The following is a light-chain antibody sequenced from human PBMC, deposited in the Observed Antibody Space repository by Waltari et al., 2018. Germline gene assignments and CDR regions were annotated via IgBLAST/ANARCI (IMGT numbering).Light chain of an antibody. CDR2: QET. CDR1: KLGDKY. J-gene: IGLJ2*01. V-gene: IGLV3-1*01. Sequence: SYELRQPPSVSVSPGQTARITCSGGKLGDKYVCWYQQKPGHPPVLIIFQETKRPSGDLGRFTGTTSRNTATPNVGLRQGLEQGGYLRQAWVASTEVFGGGTKLTVL. CDR3: QAWVASTEV.